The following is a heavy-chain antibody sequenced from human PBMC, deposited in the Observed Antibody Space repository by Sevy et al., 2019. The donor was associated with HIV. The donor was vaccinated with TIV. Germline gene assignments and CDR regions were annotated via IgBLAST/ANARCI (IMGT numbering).Heavy chain of an antibody. CDR1: GGSISSSSYY. J-gene: IGHJ4*02. CDR3: AGVYYYDSSAYFDY. V-gene: IGHV4-39*01. D-gene: IGHD3-22*01. Sequence: SETLSLTCTVSGGSISSSSYYWGWIRQPPGKGLEWIGSIYYSGSTYYNPSLKSRVTISVDTSKNQFSLKLSSVTAADTAVYYCAGVYYYDSSAYFDYWGQGTLVTVSS. CDR2: IYYSGST.